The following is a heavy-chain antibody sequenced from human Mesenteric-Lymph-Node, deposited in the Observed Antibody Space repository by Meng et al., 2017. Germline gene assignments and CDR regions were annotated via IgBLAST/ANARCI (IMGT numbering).Heavy chain of an antibody. CDR1: GFTFSSYA. V-gene: IGHV3-30*04. Sequence: GESLKISCAASGFTFSSYAMHWVRQAPGKGLEWVAVISYDGSNKYYADSVKGRFTISRDNSKNTLYLQMNSLRAEDTAVYYCARDLKLGSSWYGPFDYWGQGPLVTVSS. CDR3: ARDLKLGSSWYGPFDY. D-gene: IGHD6-13*01. J-gene: IGHJ4*02. CDR2: ISYDGSNK.